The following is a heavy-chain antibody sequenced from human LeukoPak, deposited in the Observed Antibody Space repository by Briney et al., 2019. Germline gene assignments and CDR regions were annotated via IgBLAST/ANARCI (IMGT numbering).Heavy chain of an antibody. D-gene: IGHD1-26*01. CDR3: ARGRYSGSYGQYFQH. Sequence: PSETLSLTCAVYGGSFSGYYWSWIRQPPGKGLEWIGEINHSGSTNYNPSLKSRVTISVDTSKNQFSLKLSSVTAADTAVYYCARGRYSGSYGQYFQHWGQGTLVTVSS. V-gene: IGHV4-34*01. CDR1: GGSFSGYY. CDR2: INHSGST. J-gene: IGHJ1*01.